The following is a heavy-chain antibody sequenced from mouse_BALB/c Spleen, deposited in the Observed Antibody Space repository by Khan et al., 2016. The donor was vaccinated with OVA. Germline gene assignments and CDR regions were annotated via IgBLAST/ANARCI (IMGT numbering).Heavy chain of an antibody. J-gene: IGHJ1*01. Sequence: EVQLQESGPGLVKPSRSLSLTCSVTGYSITSGYRWNWIRQFPGNKLEWMGCISYDGSNDYNPSLKNRISITRDTSKNQFFLRLNSVTTEDTGTYYCARGGAVVPYWYFDVWGAGTTVTVSS. CDR3: ARGGAVVPYWYFDV. V-gene: IGHV3-6*02. D-gene: IGHD1-1*01. CDR1: GYSITSGYR. CDR2: ISYDGSN.